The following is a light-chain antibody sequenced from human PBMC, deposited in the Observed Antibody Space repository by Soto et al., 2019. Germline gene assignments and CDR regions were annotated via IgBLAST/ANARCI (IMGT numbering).Light chain of an antibody. V-gene: IGLV2-8*01. CDR1: STDVGAYNY. CDR2: DVT. CDR3: SSYTGGNPSYV. J-gene: IGLJ1*01. Sequence: QSALTQPPSASGSPGQSVTISCTGTSTDVGAYNYVSWYQQHPGRAPKLMIFDVTKRPSGVPDRFSGSKSGNTASLTVSGLQADDEADYYCSSYTGGNPSYVFGTGTKLTVL.